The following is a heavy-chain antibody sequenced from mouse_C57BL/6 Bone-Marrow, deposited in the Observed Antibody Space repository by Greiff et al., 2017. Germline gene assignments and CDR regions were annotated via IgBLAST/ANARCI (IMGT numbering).Heavy chain of an antibody. CDR2: ISNGGGSP. J-gene: IGHJ4*01. CDR1: GFTFSDYY. D-gene: IGHD1-1*01. CDR3: ARRGIYYYGSSYEDAMDY. V-gene: IGHV5-12*01. Sequence: EVHLVESGGGLVQPGGSLKLSCAASGFTFSDYYMYWVRQTPEKRLEWVAYISNGGGSPYYPDTVKGRFTISRDNAKNTLYLQMSRLKSEDTAMYYCARRGIYYYGSSYEDAMDYWGQGTSVTVSS.